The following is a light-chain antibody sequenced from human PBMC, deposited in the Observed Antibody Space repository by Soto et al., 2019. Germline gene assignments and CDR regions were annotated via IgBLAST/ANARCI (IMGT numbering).Light chain of an antibody. J-gene: IGLJ2*01. Sequence: ALTQPASVSGSPGQSITISCTGTSSDVGGYNYVSWYQQHPGKAPKLMIYEVSNRPSGVSNRFSGSKSGNTASLTISGLQAEDESDYYCSSYTGSSTLYVVFGGGTKLTVL. CDR3: SSYTGSSTLYVV. CDR2: EVS. V-gene: IGLV2-14*01. CDR1: SSDVGGYNY.